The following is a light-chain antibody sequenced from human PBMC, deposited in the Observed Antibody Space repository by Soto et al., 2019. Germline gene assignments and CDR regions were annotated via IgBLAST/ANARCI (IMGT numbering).Light chain of an antibody. CDR2: DAS. CDR3: QQRSNWPGLS. CDR1: QSVSSY. V-gene: IGKV3-11*01. Sequence: EIVLTQSPATLSLSPGERATLSCRASQSVSSYLAWYQQKPGQAPRLLIYDASNRATGIPARFSGSGSGTGFTLTISSLEPEDFAVYYCQQRSNWPGLSSGGGTKVEIK. J-gene: IGKJ4*01.